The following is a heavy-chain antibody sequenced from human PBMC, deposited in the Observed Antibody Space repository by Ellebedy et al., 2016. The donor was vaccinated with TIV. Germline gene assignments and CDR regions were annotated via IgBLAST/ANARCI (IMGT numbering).Heavy chain of an antibody. CDR3: ARRCGDCSISALDAFDI. Sequence: SETLSLTXAVYGGSFSGYYWSWIRQPPGKGLEWIGEINHSGSTNYNPSLKSRVTISVDTSKNQFSLKLSSVTAADTAVYYCARRCGDCSISALDAFDIWGQGTMVTVSS. V-gene: IGHV4-34*01. CDR2: INHSGST. J-gene: IGHJ3*02. CDR1: GGSFSGYY. D-gene: IGHD2-21*02.